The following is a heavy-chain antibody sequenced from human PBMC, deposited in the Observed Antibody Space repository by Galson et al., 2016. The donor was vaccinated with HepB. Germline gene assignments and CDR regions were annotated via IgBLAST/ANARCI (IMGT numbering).Heavy chain of an antibody. CDR2: ISRSSSTI. CDR3: ASALGIRDYYGMDV. J-gene: IGHJ6*02. D-gene: IGHD7-27*01. CDR1: GFTFSTYS. V-gene: IGHV3-48*02. Sequence: LRLSCAASGFTFSTYSMNWVRQAPGKGLEWVSYISRSSSTIYYADSVKGRFTISRDNAKSSLYLQMNSLRDEDTAVYYCASALGIRDYYGMDVWGQGTTVTVSS.